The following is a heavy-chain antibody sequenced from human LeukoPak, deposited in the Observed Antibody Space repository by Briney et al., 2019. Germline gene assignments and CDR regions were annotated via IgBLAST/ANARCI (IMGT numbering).Heavy chain of an antibody. J-gene: IGHJ4*02. V-gene: IGHV3-30*02. D-gene: IGHD3-10*01. CDR1: GFTFSSYG. CDR3: AKDPTLLWFGELCYFDY. Sequence: GGSLRLSCAASGFTFSSYGMHWVRQAPGKGLEWVAFIRYDGSNKYYADPVKGRFTISRDNSKNTLYLQMNSLRAEDTAVYYCAKDPTLLWFGELCYFDYWGQGTLVTVSS. CDR2: IRYDGSNK.